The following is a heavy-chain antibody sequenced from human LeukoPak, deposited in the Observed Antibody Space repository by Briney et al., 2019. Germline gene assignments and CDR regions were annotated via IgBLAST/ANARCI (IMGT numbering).Heavy chain of an antibody. CDR1: GFTFSTYG. Sequence: GMSLRLSCAASGFTFSTYGMHWVRQAPGKGLEWVAIIYYDGGNKYYADSVKGRFTISRDNSKNTLYLQMNSLRAGDTAVYYCARGIYYGMDGWGQGTTVTVSS. CDR2: IYYDGGNK. CDR3: ARGIYYGMDG. J-gene: IGHJ6*02. V-gene: IGHV3-33*01.